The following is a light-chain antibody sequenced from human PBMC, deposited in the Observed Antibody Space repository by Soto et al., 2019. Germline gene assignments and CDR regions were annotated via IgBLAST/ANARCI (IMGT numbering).Light chain of an antibody. CDR1: RTVHSN. J-gene: IGKJ1*01. Sequence: EIVMTQSPATVSVSPGDRATLSCRASRTVHSNVAWYQHKPGQAPRLLIYGSSFRATGVPARFSGSGFGTDFTLTISSLEPEDFAVYYCQQRGHWPRTFGQGTKVEMK. V-gene: IGKV3-15*01. CDR3: QQRGHWPRT. CDR2: GSS.